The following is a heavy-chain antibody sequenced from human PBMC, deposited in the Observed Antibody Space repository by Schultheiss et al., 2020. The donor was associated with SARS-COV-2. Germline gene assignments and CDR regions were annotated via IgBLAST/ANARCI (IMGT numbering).Heavy chain of an antibody. CDR3: ARDRFNWVPAAIVGYYYYGMDV. CDR2: ISSSSSYI. D-gene: IGHD2-2*01. V-gene: IGHV3-21*01. Sequence: RGSLRLSCAASGFTFSSYSMNWVRQAPGKGLEWVSSISSSSSYIYYADSVKGRFTISRDNAKNSLYLQMNSLRAEDTAVYYCARDRFNWVPAAIVGYYYYGMDVWGQGTTVTVSS. J-gene: IGHJ6*02. CDR1: GFTFSSYS.